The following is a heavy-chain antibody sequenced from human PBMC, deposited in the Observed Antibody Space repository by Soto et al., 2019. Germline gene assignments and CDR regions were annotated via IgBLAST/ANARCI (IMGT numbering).Heavy chain of an antibody. CDR2: IFHDGTA. V-gene: IGHV4-4*02. CDR3: ARLVYDTRLNYMYFDF. CDR1: GVSISSGNW. J-gene: IGHJ4*02. D-gene: IGHD3-10*01. Sequence: SETLSLTCAVSGVSISSGNWWTWFRQSPQRGLEYIGEIFHDGTANYYPSFEGRVAISVDTSKNQFSLKLTSVTAADTAIYFCARLVYDTRLNYMYFDFWGQGTLVTVSS.